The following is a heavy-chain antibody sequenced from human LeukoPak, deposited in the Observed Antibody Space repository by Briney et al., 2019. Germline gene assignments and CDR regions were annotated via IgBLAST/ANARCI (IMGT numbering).Heavy chain of an antibody. CDR3: ARAPSIRVITNFDY. CDR2: ISPNSGGT. CDR1: GYTFTGYY. J-gene: IGHJ4*02. V-gene: IGHV1-2*02. D-gene: IGHD3-16*02. Sequence: ASVKVSCKASGYTFTGYYTHWVRQAPGQGLEWMGWISPNSGGTNYAQKFQGRVTMTRDTSISTAYMELSRLRSDDTAVYYCARAPSIRVITNFDYWGQGTLVTVSS.